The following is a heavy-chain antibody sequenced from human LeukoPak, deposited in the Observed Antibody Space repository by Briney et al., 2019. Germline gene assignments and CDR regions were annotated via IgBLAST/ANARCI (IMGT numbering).Heavy chain of an antibody. CDR2: IKSKTDGGTT. J-gene: IGHJ6*03. D-gene: IGHD6-6*01. V-gene: IGHV3-15*01. Sequence: GGSLRLSCAASGFTFSNAWMSWVRQAPGKGLEWVGRIKSKTDGGTTDYAAPVKGRFTISRDDSKNTLYLQMNSLKTEDTAVYYCTTDPPTRGGSSSYYYYYYMDVWGKGTTVTVSS. CDR3: TTDPPTRGGSSSYYYYYYMDV. CDR1: GFTFSNAW.